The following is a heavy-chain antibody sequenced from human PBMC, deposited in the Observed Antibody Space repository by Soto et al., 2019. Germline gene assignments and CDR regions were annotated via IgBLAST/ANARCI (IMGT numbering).Heavy chain of an antibody. D-gene: IGHD3-3*01. CDR3: ARRGVSVFSYYDFWSGYGFDY. Sequence: QVQLQESGPGLVKPSQTLSLTCTVSGGSISSGDYYWSWIRQPPGKCLEWIGYIYYSGSTYYNPSLEGRVTQAVDTSKNQFSLNISSVTAADTAVYYWARRGVSVFSYYDFWSGYGFDYWGQGTLVTVSS. J-gene: IGHJ4*02. CDR1: GGSISSGDYY. CDR2: IYYSGST. V-gene: IGHV4-30-4*01.